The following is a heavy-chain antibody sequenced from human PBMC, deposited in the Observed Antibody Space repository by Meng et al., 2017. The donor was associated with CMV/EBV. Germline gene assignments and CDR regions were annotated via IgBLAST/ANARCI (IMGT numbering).Heavy chain of an antibody. CDR1: GGSFSGYN. J-gene: IGHJ5*02. CDR3: ARKRYWLLYPWFDP. CDR2: INHSGST. Sequence: QLQQRQGGAGVLKPSETPTRTCAVYGGSFSGYNWSWIRQHPGKGLEWIGEINHSGSTNYNPSLKSRVTISVDTSKNQFPLKLSSVTAADTAVYYCARKRYWLLYPWFDPWGQGTLVTVSS. D-gene: IGHD3-9*01. V-gene: IGHV4-34*01.